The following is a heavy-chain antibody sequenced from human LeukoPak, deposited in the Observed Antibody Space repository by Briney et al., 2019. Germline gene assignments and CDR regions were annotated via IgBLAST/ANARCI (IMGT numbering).Heavy chain of an antibody. CDR1: GGTFSSYA. CDR3: ARTNCSSTSCYTPPLVDWFDP. D-gene: IGHD2-2*02. CDR2: IIPIFGTA. Sequence: GASVKVSCKASGGTFSSYAISWVRQAPGQGLEWMGGIIPIFGTANYAQKFQGRVTITADESTSTAYMELSSLRSEDTAVYYCARTNCSSTSCYTPPLVDWFDPWGQGTLVTVSS. J-gene: IGHJ5*02. V-gene: IGHV1-69*01.